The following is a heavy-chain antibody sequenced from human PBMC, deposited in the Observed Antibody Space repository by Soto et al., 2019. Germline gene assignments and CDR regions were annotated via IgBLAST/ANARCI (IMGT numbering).Heavy chain of an antibody. V-gene: IGHV3-48*03. J-gene: IGHJ4*02. D-gene: IGHD5-12*01. CDR3: VRYCSSTLCNGVATRTFDY. CDR2: ISSSGSTV. Sequence: GGSLRLSCAASRFTFSTYEMHWVRQAPGKGLEWVSCISSSGSTVYYADSVKGRFTISRDNSRNSLYLQMNSLRDEDTALYYCVRYCSSTLCNGVATRTFDYWGQGTLVTVS. CDR1: RFTFSTYE.